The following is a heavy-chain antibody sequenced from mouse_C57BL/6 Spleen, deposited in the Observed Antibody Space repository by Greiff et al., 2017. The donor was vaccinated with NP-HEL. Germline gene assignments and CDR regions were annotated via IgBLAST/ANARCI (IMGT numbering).Heavy chain of an antibody. J-gene: IGHJ2*01. V-gene: IGHV1-7*01. CDR3: ARDYGGSSSYFDY. D-gene: IGHD1-1*01. CDR1: GYTFTSYW. CDR2: ISPSSGYT. Sequence: VQLLQSGAELAKPGASVKLSCKASGYTFTSYWMHWVQQRPGQGLEWIGYISPSSGYTKYNQKFKDKATLTADKSSSTAYMQLSSLTYEDSAVYYCARDYGGSSSYFDYWGQGTTLTVSS.